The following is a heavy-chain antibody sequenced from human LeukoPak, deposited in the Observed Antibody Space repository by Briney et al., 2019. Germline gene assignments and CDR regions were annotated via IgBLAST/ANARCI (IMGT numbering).Heavy chain of an antibody. CDR3: ARHRGYDILTGPFDY. J-gene: IGHJ4*02. D-gene: IGHD3-9*01. CDR2: INHSGRS. V-gene: IGHV4-34*01. CDR1: GGSLSGYF. Sequence: PSETLSLTCVVDGGSLSGYFWSWIRQSPGKGLEWFGEINHSGRSNYNPSLKSRVTISVDTSKNQLSLNLRSVTAADTAVYYCARHRGYDILTGPFDYWGQGTPVTVSS.